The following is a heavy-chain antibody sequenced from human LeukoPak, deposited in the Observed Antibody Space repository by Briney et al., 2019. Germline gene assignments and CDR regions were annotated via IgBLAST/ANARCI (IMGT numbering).Heavy chain of an antibody. CDR1: GYTFTSYD. Sequence: ASVRVSCKASGYTFTSYDINWVRQATGQGLEWMGWMNPNSGNTGYAQKFQGRVTMTRNTSISTAYMELSSLRSEDTAVYYCARARTGTRRLLLGYNWFDPWGQGTLVTVSS. J-gene: IGHJ5*02. CDR2: MNPNSGNT. D-gene: IGHD1-14*01. V-gene: IGHV1-8*01. CDR3: ARARTGTRRLLLGYNWFDP.